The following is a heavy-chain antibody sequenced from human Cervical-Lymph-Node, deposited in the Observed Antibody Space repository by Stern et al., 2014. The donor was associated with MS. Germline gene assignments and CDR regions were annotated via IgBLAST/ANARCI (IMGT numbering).Heavy chain of an antibody. CDR2: INTNTGNP. Sequence: QVQLVQSGSELKKPGASVKVSCKASGYTFTNYAMNWVRQAPGQGLEWMGWINTNTGNPTSVQGFTGRLVLSLDTSVSTAYLHISSLKAADTAMYYCARVLRPYGMDVWGQGTTVTVSS. D-gene: IGHD3-10*01. CDR3: ARVLRPYGMDV. CDR1: GYTFTNYA. V-gene: IGHV7-4-1*02. J-gene: IGHJ6*02.